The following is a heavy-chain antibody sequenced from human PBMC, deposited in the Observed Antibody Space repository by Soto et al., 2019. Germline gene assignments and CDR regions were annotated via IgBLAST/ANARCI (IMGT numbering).Heavy chain of an antibody. CDR1: GDSISNAAYY. D-gene: IGHD3-10*01. V-gene: IGHV4-39*01. Sequence: KTSETLSLTCTVSGDSISNAAYYWGWIRQPPGKGLEWIGSIHNSGSTYFNPSLKSRVTISVDTSKNQFSLKLSSVTAADTAVYFCTRRSRWYYYGTASYYNLWLDSWGQGTLVTVSS. CDR3: TRRSRWYYYGTASYYNLWLDS. CDR2: IHNSGST. J-gene: IGHJ5*01.